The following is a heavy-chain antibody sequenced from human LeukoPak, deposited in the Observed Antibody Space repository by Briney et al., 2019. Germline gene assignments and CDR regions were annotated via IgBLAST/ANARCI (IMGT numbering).Heavy chain of an antibody. CDR3: ARDIMVRGVTAYYSDY. J-gene: IGHJ4*02. Sequence: SQTLSLTCTVSGGPISSGGYYWSWIRQHPGKGLEWIGYIYYSGSTYYNPSLKSRVTISVDTSKNQFSLKLSSVTAADTAVYYCARDIMVRGVTAYYSDYWGQGTLVTVSS. D-gene: IGHD3-10*01. V-gene: IGHV4-31*03. CDR1: GGPISSGGYY. CDR2: IYYSGST.